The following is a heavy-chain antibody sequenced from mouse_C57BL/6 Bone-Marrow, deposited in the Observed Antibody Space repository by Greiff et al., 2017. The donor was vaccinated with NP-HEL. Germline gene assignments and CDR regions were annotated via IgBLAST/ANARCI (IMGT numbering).Heavy chain of an antibody. D-gene: IGHD2-1*01. CDR1: GFNIKDYY. CDR2: IDPEDGDT. J-gene: IGHJ2*01. CDR3: ARLAPCRYYFDY. V-gene: IGHV14-2*01. Sequence: EVQLQQSGAELVKPGASVKLSCTASGFNIKDYYMHWVKQRTEQGLEWIGRIDPEDGDTKYAQKFQGKATITADKSSNTAYMQLSSLTSEDTAVHDGARLAPCRYYFDYWGQGTTLTVSS.